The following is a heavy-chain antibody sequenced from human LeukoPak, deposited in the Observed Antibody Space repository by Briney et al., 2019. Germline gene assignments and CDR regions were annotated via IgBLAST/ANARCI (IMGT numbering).Heavy chain of an antibody. CDR2: ISGSGGST. Sequence: TSETLSLTCAVYGGSFSGYYWSWVRQAPGKGLEWVSAISGSGGSTYYVDSVKGRFTISRDNFKNTLYLQMNSLRAEDTAVYYCAKVRDYDSSGYSDYWGQGNLVTVSS. CDR3: AKVRDYDSSGYSDY. D-gene: IGHD3-22*01. CDR1: GGSFSGYY. V-gene: IGHV3-23*01. J-gene: IGHJ4*02.